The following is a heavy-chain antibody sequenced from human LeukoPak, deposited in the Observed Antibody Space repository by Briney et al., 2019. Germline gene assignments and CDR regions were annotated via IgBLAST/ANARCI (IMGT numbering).Heavy chain of an antibody. D-gene: IGHD2-15*01. CDR3: ARLLRDYFDY. Sequence: GESRQISSQGSGYSFTSYWIGWVRQMPGKGLEWMGIIYPGDSDTRYSPSFQGQVTISADKSISTAYLQWSSLKASDTAMYYCARLLRDYFDYWGQGTLVTVSS. V-gene: IGHV5-51*01. CDR2: IYPGDSDT. CDR1: GYSFTSYW. J-gene: IGHJ4*02.